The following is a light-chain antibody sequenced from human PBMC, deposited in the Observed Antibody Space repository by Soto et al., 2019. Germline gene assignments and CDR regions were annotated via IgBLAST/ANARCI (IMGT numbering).Light chain of an antibody. Sequence: QSALTQPASVSGSPGQSITISCTGTSSDVGSYNLVSWYQQHPGKAPKLMIYEGSKRPSGVSNSFSGSKSGNTASLTISGLQAEDEADYYCCSYAGSSTLVCGGGTKLTV. CDR1: SSDVGSYNL. J-gene: IGLJ2*01. V-gene: IGLV2-23*01. CDR2: EGS. CDR3: CSYAGSSTLV.